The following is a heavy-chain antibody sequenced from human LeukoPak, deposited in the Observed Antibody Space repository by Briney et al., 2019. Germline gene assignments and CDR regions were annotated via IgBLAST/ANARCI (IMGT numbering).Heavy chain of an antibody. J-gene: IGHJ5*02. V-gene: IGHV3-74*01. CDR2: INTDGRTT. CDR1: GFPFNNYW. Sequence: GGSLRLSCAASGFPFNNYWIYWVRQAPGKGVVWVSSINTDGRTTRYAASVQGRFTISRDNAKNTLYLQMNSLSGDDTAVYYCARAGASGWYAAGWFDPWGQGSLVTVSS. D-gene: IGHD6-19*01. CDR3: ARAGASGWYAAGWFDP.